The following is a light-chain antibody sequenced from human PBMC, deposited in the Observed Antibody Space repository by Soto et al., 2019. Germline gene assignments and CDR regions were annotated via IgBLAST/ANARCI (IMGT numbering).Light chain of an antibody. Sequence: DIQMTQSPSSVSASVGDRVTITCRASQSISTWLAWYQQKPGTVPKLLIYAASSLQSGVPSRFSGSGAGTEFTLTISSLQPEDFGTYQCQQGNSFLITFGQGTRLEIK. CDR2: AAS. CDR1: QSISTW. J-gene: IGKJ5*01. CDR3: QQGNSFLIT. V-gene: IGKV1-12*01.